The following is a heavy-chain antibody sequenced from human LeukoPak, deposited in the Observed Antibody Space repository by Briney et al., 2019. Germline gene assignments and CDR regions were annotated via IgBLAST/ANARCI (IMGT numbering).Heavy chain of an antibody. Sequence: PGGSLRLSCAASGISFAYYWVTWVRQAPGKGLEWVANIGQDGIETVYEGSVKGRFTISRDNARNLLFLQMNSLRADDTAVYYCAIPSSYDGRRYYHAYWGQGTLVSVSS. CDR2: IGQDGIET. V-gene: IGHV3-7*01. CDR3: AIPSSYDGRRYYHAY. D-gene: IGHD3-22*01. J-gene: IGHJ4*02. CDR1: GISFAYYW.